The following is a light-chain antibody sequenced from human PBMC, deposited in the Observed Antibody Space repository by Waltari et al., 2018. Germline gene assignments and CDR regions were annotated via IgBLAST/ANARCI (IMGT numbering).Light chain of an antibody. CDR1: QNIINF. Sequence: EIVLTQSPATLSLSPGDRANLSCRASQNIINFLAWYQQKPGQAPRLLIFDASKRATGIPARFSVSESGTDFTLTISSLEPEDFAVYYCHQRRNWPVTFGQGTKLEIK. CDR3: HQRRNWPVT. CDR2: DAS. J-gene: IGKJ1*01. V-gene: IGKV3-11*01.